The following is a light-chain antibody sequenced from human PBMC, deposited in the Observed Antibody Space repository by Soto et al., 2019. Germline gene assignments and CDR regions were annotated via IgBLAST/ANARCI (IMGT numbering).Light chain of an antibody. V-gene: IGKV1-8*01. CDR2: ATS. CDR3: QQYYTYPWT. J-gene: IGKJ1*01. Sequence: AIRMTQSPSSLSASTGDRVTITGGASQGISSYLAWFQQKPGRPPKLLMSATSTLQSDVPSRFSGSGSGTDFTLTIGCLQSEDLATYYCQQYYTYPWTFGQGTKVDIK. CDR1: QGISSY.